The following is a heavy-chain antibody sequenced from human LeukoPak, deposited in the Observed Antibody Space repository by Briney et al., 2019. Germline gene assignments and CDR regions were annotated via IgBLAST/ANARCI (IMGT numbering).Heavy chain of an antibody. CDR2: ISGSSSTI. CDR1: GFSFSSYD. D-gene: IGHD3-9*01. V-gene: IGHV3-48*01. J-gene: IGHJ1*01. Sequence: PGRSLRLSCVVSGFSFSSYDMNWVRQAPGKGLEWVSYISGSSSTIYYADSVKGRFTISRDNAKNSLYLQMNSLRAEDTAVYYCARDGGHYDILTGYYRAGKYFQHWGQGTLVTVSS. CDR3: ARDGGHYDILTGYYRAGKYFQH.